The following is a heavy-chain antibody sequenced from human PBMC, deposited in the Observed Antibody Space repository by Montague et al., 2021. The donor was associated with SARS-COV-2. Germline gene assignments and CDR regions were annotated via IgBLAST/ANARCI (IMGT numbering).Heavy chain of an antibody. CDR3: ARRSRVVTAIWALRTSLTSWFDP. CDR1: AGSFSGYS. V-gene: IGHV4-34*01. J-gene: IGHJ5*02. CDR2: INHSGST. Sequence: SETLSLTCAVYAGSFSGYSWSWIRQPPGGGLEWIGEINHSGSTXXXPSXXXRVTISVDTSKNQFSLKLSSVTAADTAVYYCARRSRVVTAIWALRTSLTSWFDPWGQGTLVTVSS. D-gene: IGHD2-21*02.